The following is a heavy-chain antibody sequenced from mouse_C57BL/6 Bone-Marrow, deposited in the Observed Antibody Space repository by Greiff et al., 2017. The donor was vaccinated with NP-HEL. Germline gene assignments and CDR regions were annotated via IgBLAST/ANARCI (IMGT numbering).Heavy chain of an antibody. CDR3: ARRNDYDDWYFDV. V-gene: IGHV1-50*01. Sequence: QVQLQQPGAELVKPGASVKLSCKASGYTFTSYWMQWVKQRPGQGLEWIGEIDPSDSYTNYNQKFKGKATLTVDTSSSTAYMQLSSLTSEDSAVYYCARRNDYDDWYFDVWGTGTTVTVSS. CDR2: IDPSDSYT. J-gene: IGHJ1*03. CDR1: GYTFTSYW. D-gene: IGHD2-4*01.